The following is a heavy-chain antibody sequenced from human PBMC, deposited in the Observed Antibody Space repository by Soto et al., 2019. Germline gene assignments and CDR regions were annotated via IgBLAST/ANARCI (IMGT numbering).Heavy chain of an antibody. Sequence: QVQLVESGGGVVQPGRSLRLSCAASGFTFSSYGMHWVRQAPGKGLEWVAVIWYDGSNKYYADSVKGRFTISRDNSKNTLCLQMNSLRAEDTAVYYCARDSQRYDSSGYYNLNWFDPWGQGTLVTVSS. D-gene: IGHD3-22*01. CDR3: ARDSQRYDSSGYYNLNWFDP. V-gene: IGHV3-33*01. J-gene: IGHJ5*02. CDR1: GFTFSSYG. CDR2: IWYDGSNK.